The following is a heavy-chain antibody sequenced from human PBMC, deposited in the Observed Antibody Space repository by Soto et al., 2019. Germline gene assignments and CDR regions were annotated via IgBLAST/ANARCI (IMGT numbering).Heavy chain of an antibody. D-gene: IGHD3-10*02. J-gene: IGHJ4*02. Sequence: SETLSLTCTVSGDPITASYSNWASIRQPPGKGLEWIGTFYYSGTTSQNPPLRSRITISGDTSRNQFSLNLRSVTAADSGVYYCAKLVRDDVRRSDLDHWGQGTLVTVSS. CDR1: GDPITASYSN. CDR2: FYYSGTT. CDR3: AKLVRDDVRRSDLDH. V-gene: IGHV4-39*01.